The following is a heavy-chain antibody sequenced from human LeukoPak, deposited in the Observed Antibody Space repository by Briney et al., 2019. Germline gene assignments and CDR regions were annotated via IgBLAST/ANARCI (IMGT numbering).Heavy chain of an antibody. CDR3: VRAGRCSSPSCYALGY. J-gene: IGHJ4*02. D-gene: IGHD2-2*01. V-gene: IGHV3-74*01. CDR1: GFTFSSYW. CDR2: ISSDGRYT. Sequence: PGGSLRLSCAASGFTFSSYWMNWVRQAPGKGLEWVSNISSDGRYTNYADSVKGRSTISRDNAKNTLYLQMNSLRAEDTAVYYCVRAGRCSSPSCYALGYWGQGTLVTVSS.